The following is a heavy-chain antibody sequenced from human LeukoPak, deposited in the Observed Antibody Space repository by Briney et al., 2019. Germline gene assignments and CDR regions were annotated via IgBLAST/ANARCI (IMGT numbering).Heavy chain of an antibody. D-gene: IGHD5-18*01. CDR3: ARGQKYRSGYTVTELGSGYFDY. CDR2: INPNSGGT. V-gene: IGHV1-2*02. CDR1: GYTFTGYY. Sequence: ASVKVSCKASGYTFTGYYMHWVRQAPGQGLEWMGWINPNSGGTNYAQKFQGRVTMTRDTSISTAYMELSRLRSDDTAVYYCARGQKYRSGYTVTELGSGYFDYWGQGTLVTVSS. J-gene: IGHJ4*02.